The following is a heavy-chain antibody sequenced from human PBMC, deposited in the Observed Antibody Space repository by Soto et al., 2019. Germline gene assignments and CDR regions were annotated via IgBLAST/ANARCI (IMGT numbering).Heavy chain of an antibody. Sequence: SETLSLTCTVSGGSISSGGYYWSWIRQHPGKGLEWIGYIYYNGSTYYNPSLKSRVTISVDTSKNQFSLKLSSVTAADTAVYYCARELSNSGWFDYWGQGTLVTVSS. CDR3: ARELSNSGWFDY. CDR2: IYYNGST. V-gene: IGHV4-31*03. J-gene: IGHJ4*02. D-gene: IGHD6-19*01. CDR1: GGSISSGGYY.